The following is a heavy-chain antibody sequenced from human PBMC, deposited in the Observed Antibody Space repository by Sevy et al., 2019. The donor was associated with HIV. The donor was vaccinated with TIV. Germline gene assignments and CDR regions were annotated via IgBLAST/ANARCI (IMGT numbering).Heavy chain of an antibody. CDR1: GDTLTNNY. V-gene: IGHV1-46*01. CDR2: IDPSGGNA. J-gene: IGHJ4*02. CDR3: VRADPTQHFDS. Sequence: ASVKVSCKASGDTLTNNYMQWVRQAPGQGLEWMGIIDPSGGNASYAQKFQGRVTMTRDTSTSTLYMDLSSLRSEDTAVYYCVRADPTQHFDSWGQGTLVTVSS.